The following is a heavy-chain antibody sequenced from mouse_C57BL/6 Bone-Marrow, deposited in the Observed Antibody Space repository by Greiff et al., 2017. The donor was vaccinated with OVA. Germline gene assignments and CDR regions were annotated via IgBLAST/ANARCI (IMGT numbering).Heavy chain of an antibody. CDR1: GYSITSGYY. V-gene: IGHV3-6*01. J-gene: IGHJ4*01. CDR3: ARETYWGAMDY. CDR2: IIYDGSN. Sequence: EVQLVESGPGLVKPSQSLSLTCSVTGYSITSGYYWNWIRQFPGNKLEWMGYIIYDGSNNYNPSLKNRISITRDTSKNQFFLKLNSVTTEDTATYYCARETYWGAMDYWGQGTSVTVSS. D-gene: IGHD2-10*01.